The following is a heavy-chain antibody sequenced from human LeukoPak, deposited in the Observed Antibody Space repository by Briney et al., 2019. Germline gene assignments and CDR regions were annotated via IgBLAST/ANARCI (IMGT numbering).Heavy chain of an antibody. D-gene: IGHD1-1*01. Sequence: ASVKVSCKASGYTFTGHYMHWVRQAPGQGPEWMGWINPNSGGTNYAQKFQGRVTMTRDTSISTAYMELSGLRSDDTAVYYCARCSTPHWIFDAFDIWGKGTMVTVFS. V-gene: IGHV1-2*02. J-gene: IGHJ3*02. CDR2: INPNSGGT. CDR3: ARCSTPHWIFDAFDI. CDR1: GYTFTGHY.